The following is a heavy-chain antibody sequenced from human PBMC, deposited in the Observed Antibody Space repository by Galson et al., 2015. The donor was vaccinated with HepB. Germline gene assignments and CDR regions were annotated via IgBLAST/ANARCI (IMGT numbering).Heavy chain of an antibody. CDR1: GFTFSSYA. V-gene: IGHV3-33*08. Sequence: SLRLSCAASGFTFSSYAMSWVCQAPGKGLEWVAVIRYDGSNKYYADSVKGRFTISRDNSKNTLYLQMNSLRAEDTAVYYCARGHCSGGSCHSIYYYYGMDVWGQGTTVTVSS. CDR2: IRYDGSNK. D-gene: IGHD2-15*01. J-gene: IGHJ6*02. CDR3: ARGHCSGGSCHSIYYYYGMDV.